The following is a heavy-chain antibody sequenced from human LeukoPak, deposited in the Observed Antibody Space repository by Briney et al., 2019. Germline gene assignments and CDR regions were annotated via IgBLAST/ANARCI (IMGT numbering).Heavy chain of an antibody. D-gene: IGHD2-21*02. CDR3: VREDTPATANY. CDR2: ISGGGDIT. J-gene: IGHJ4*02. Sequence: GESLKISCKGSGYSFANHAMSWVRQTPGKGLEWVSAISGGGDITYYADSVKGRFTISRDNSKDTLFLQMHSLRPGDTAVYYCVREDTPATANYWGQGTLVTISS. V-gene: IGHV3-23*01. CDR1: GYSFANHA.